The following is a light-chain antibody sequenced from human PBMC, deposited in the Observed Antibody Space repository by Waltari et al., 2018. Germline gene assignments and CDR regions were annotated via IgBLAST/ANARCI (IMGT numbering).Light chain of an antibody. CDR2: DVT. Sequence: QSVLTQPASVSGSPGQSITISCTGTNSDVGGYNYVSWYQQYPGKAPRLMIYDVTKRPSGVSTRFSCSKSGNTASLTISGLQAEDDADYYCSSYTSSGTLRIFGGGTKVTAL. V-gene: IGLV2-14*01. J-gene: IGLJ2*01. CDR3: SSYTSSGTLRI. CDR1: NSDVGGYNY.